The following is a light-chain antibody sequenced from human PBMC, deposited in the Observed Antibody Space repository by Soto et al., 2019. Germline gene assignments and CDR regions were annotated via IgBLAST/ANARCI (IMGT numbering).Light chain of an antibody. J-gene: IGKJ5*01. CDR3: QQYYSYPSIT. Sequence: DIQMTQSPSSLSASVGDRVTITCRASQGIRNDLGWYQQKPGKAPKRLIYAASTLQSGVPSRFSGSGSGTDFTLTISCLQSEDFATYYCQQYYSYPSITFGQGTRLEI. CDR2: AAS. CDR1: QGIRND. V-gene: IGKV1-17*01.